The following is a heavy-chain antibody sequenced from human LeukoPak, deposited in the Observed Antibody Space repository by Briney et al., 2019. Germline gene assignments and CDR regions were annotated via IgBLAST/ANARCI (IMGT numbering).Heavy chain of an antibody. V-gene: IGHV3-23*01. Sequence: GGSLRLSCAASGLTFSSYAMGWVRQAPGKGLEWVSAISGSGSNIYYADSVKGRFTISRDNSKNTVYLQMNSLRAKDTAVYYCAKDRYSSNWLGAFDYWGQGTLVTVSS. CDR1: GLTFSSYA. CDR3: AKDRYSSNWLGAFDY. CDR2: ISGSGSNI. D-gene: IGHD6-13*01. J-gene: IGHJ4*02.